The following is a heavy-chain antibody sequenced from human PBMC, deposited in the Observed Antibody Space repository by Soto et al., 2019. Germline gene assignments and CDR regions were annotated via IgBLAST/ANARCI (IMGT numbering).Heavy chain of an antibody. D-gene: IGHD6-13*01. CDR1: GYTFTSYG. V-gene: IGHV1-18*01. CDR2: ISAYNGNT. CDR3: ARDAAASLNAY. J-gene: IGHJ4*02. Sequence: QVQLVQSGAEVKKPGASVKVSCKASGYTFTSYGISWVRQAPGQGLEWMGWISAYNGNTKYAQKFQGRVTMTPDTSTSTAYMEVRSLRSDDTAVYYCARDAAASLNAYWGQGTLVTVSS.